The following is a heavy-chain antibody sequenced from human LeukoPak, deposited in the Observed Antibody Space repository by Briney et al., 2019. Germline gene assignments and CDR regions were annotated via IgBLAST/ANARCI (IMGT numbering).Heavy chain of an antibody. Sequence: SETLSLTCAVYGGSFSGYYWSWIRQPPGKGLEWIGEINHSGSTNYNPSLKSRVTISVDTPKNQFSLKLSSVTAADTAVYYCARGRKREDIVVVPAAISPVFDYWGQGTLVTVSS. CDR3: ARGRKREDIVVVPAAISPVFDY. CDR1: GGSFSGYY. CDR2: INHSGST. J-gene: IGHJ4*02. V-gene: IGHV4-34*01. D-gene: IGHD2-2*02.